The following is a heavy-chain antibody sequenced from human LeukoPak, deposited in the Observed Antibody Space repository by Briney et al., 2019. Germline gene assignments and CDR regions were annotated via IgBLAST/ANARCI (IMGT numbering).Heavy chain of an antibody. D-gene: IGHD3-3*01. CDR2: IGTAGDT. CDR3: ARAGVGDDFWSGYFSSDYYYGMDV. Sequence: GGSLRLSCAASGLTFSSYDMHWVRQATGKGLEWVSAIGTAGDTYYPGSVKGRFTISRENAKNSLYLQMNSLRAGDTAVYYCARAGVGDDFWSGYFSSDYYYGMDVWGQGTTVTVSS. V-gene: IGHV3-13*01. CDR1: GLTFSSYD. J-gene: IGHJ6*02.